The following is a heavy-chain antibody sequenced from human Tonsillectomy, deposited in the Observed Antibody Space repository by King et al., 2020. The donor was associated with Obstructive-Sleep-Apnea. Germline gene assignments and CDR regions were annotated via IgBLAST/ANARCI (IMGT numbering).Heavy chain of an antibody. CDR1: GFTFSSYA. CDR3: ASISGVIPAAIRNYYYYGLDV. J-gene: IGHJ6*02. V-gene: IGHV3-23*04. D-gene: IGHD2-2*01. CDR2: ISGSGGNT. Sequence: VQLVESGGGLLQRGGSLRLSCAASGFTFSSYAMTWVRQAPGKGLEWVSAISGSGGNTYYADSVKGRFTISRDNYENTLNLQMNSLRAEDTAVYYCASISGVIPAAIRNYYYYGLDVWGQGTTVTVSS.